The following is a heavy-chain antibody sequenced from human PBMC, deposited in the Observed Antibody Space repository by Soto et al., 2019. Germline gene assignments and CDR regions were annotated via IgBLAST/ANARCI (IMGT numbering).Heavy chain of an antibody. CDR2: MNPNSGNT. V-gene: IGHV1-8*01. Sequence: ASVKVSCKASGYTFTSYDINWVRQATGQGLEWMGWMNPNSGNTGYAQKFQARVTMTRNTSISTAYMELSSLRYEHTAVYYTAGAKRKQLWPLSYYYCVDVWGQGTTITVSS. D-gene: IGHD5-18*01. J-gene: IGHJ6*02. CDR3: AGAKRKQLWPLSYYYCVDV. CDR1: GYTFTSYD.